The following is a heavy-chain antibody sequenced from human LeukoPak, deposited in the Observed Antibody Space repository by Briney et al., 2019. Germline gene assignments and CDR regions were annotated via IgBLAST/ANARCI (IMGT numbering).Heavy chain of an antibody. CDR2: IYYSGST. J-gene: IGHJ4*02. CDR3: ARRYSNYRVGMYYFDY. Sequence: SETLSLTCTVSGGSISSSSYYWGWICQPPGKGLEWIGSIYYSGSTYYNPSLKSRVTISVDTSKNQFSLKLSSVTAADTAVYYCARRYSNYRVGMYYFDYWGQGTLVTVSS. CDR1: GGSISSSSYY. V-gene: IGHV4-39*01. D-gene: IGHD4-11*01.